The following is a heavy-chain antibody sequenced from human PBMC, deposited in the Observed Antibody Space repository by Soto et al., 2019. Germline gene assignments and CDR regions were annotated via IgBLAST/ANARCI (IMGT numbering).Heavy chain of an antibody. CDR2: IYYSGST. CDR3: ARSERFLEWTHFDY. J-gene: IGHJ4*02. D-gene: IGHD3-3*01. Sequence: SKTLSLTCTVSGGSISSSSYYWGWIRQPPGKGLEWIGSIYYSGSTYYNPSLKSRVTIPVDTSKNQFSLKLSSVTAADTAVYYCARSERFLEWTHFDYWGQGTLVTVSS. CDR1: GGSISSSSYY. V-gene: IGHV4-39*01.